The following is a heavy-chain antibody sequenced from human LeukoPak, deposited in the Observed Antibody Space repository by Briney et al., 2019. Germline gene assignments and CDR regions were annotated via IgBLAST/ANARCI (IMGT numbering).Heavy chain of an antibody. CDR3: ARASHHEDCGGDCYSTAY. CDR1: GYTFTSYY. CDR2: INPSGGST. J-gene: IGHJ4*02. D-gene: IGHD2-21*02. V-gene: IGHV1-46*01. Sequence: ASVKVSCKASGYTFTSYYMHWVRQAPGQGLEWMGIINPSGGSTSYAQKFQGRVTMTRDTSTSTVYMELSSLRSEDTAVYYCARASHHEDCGGDCYSTAYWGQGTLVTVSS.